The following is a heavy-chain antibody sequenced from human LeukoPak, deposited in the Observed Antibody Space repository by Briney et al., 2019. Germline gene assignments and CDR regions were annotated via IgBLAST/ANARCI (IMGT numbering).Heavy chain of an antibody. CDR2: ISPSGGST. J-gene: IGHJ5*01. CDR1: GYTFTGYW. CDR3: AVDPYYYDSGWFDF. V-gene: IGHV1-46*01. Sequence: GASVKVSCKAFGYTFTGYWMHWVRQAPGQGPEWMGVISPSGGSTIYAQKFKGRVTLTRDMSTSTDYLELSSLRSEDTAVYYCAVDPYYYDSGWFDFWGQGTLVTVSS. D-gene: IGHD3-22*01.